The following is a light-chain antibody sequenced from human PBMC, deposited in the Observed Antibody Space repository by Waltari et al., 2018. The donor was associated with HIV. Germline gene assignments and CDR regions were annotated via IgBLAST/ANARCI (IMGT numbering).Light chain of an antibody. CDR1: SSNHEFTY. V-gene: IGLV1-47*01. CDR3: AAWDDRLSGRV. Sequence: QSVLTQQPSASGTPGQRVTIPCSGSSSNHEFTYEYWYQQVPGTAPKLLIYKNDQWPSGVPDRFSASKSGTSASLVISGLRSEDEADYYCAAWDDRLSGRVFGTGTRVTVL. J-gene: IGLJ1*01. CDR2: KND.